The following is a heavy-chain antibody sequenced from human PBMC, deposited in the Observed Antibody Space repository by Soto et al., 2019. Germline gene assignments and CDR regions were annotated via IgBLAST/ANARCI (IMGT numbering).Heavy chain of an antibody. V-gene: IGHV3-33*01. CDR2: IWYDGSNK. CDR3: ARGTGPSDY. CDR1: GFTFSSYG. D-gene: IGHD1-1*01. J-gene: IGHJ4*02. Sequence: QVHLVESGGGVVQPGRSLRLSCAASGFTFSSYGMHWVRQAPGKGLEWVAVIWYDGSNKYYADSVKGRFTISRDNSKNTLYLQMNSLRAEDTAVYYCARGTGPSDYWGQGTLVTVSS.